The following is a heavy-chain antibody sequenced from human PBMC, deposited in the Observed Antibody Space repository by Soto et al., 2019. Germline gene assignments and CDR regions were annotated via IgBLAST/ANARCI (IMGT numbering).Heavy chain of an antibody. D-gene: IGHD1-26*01. CDR2: IYPGDSDT. CDR1: GFTFSNYW. Sequence: PGESLKISCKGSGFTFSNYWIAWVRQMPGKGLEWMGIIYPGDSDTKYSPAFRGQVTISADTSVSTAYLQWRSLEATDSAIYYCARYSGSYWHYLDFWGQGTLVTVTS. V-gene: IGHV5-51*01. J-gene: IGHJ4*02. CDR3: ARYSGSYWHYLDF.